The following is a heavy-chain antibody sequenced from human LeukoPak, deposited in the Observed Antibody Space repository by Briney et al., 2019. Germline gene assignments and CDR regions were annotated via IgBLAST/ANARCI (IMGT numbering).Heavy chain of an antibody. V-gene: IGHV4-59*01. CDR1: GGSISSYY. Sequence: SETLSLTCTVSGGSISSYYWSWIRQPPGKGLEWIGYIYYSGSTNYNPSPKSRVTISVDTSKNQFSLKLSSVTAADTAVYYCARAGQYGSGSYYSIYYGMDVWGKGTTVTVSS. CDR3: ARAGQYGSGSYYSIYYGMDV. J-gene: IGHJ6*04. D-gene: IGHD3-10*01. CDR2: IYYSGST.